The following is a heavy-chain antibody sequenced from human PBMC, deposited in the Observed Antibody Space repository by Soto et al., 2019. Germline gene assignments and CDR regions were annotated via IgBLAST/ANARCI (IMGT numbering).Heavy chain of an antibody. J-gene: IGHJ6*02. Sequence: EVQLVESGGGLIQPGGSLRLSCEASGFTVSNNYMTWVRQAPGKGLEWVSLIYSDVYSAGTTYYADSMKGRFTIFRDNSKNTLYLQMDSLRAEDTAVYFCARELVEVINSNADYYGLDVWGQGTTVTVSS. CDR1: GFTVSNNY. V-gene: IGHV3-53*01. D-gene: IGHD2-8*02. CDR2: IYSDVYSAGTT. CDR3: ARELVEVINSNADYYGLDV.